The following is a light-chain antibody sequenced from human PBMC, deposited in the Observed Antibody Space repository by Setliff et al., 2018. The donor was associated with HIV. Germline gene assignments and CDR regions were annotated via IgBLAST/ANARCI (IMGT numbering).Light chain of an antibody. Sequence: QSALTQPRSVSGSPGQSVTISCTGTTSDVGGYNFVSWYQHHPGKAPKLMIYDVIERPSGVPDRFSGSKSGNTASLTISGLQAEYEADYYCCSYAGSHTVVFGTGTKVTVL. J-gene: IGLJ1*01. CDR3: CSYAGSHTVV. CDR1: TSDVGGYNF. CDR2: DVI. V-gene: IGLV2-11*01.